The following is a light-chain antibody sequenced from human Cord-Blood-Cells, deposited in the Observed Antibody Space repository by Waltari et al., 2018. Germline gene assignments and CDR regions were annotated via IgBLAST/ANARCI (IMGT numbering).Light chain of an antibody. CDR2: KAS. CDR1: QSISSW. J-gene: IGKJ1*01. V-gene: IGKV1-5*03. CDR3: QQYNSDWT. Sequence: DIQITQSPSTLSASVGDRATITCRASQSISSWLAWYQQKPGKAPKLLIYKASSLESGVPSRFSGSGSGAEFTLTISSLQPDEFATYYCQQYNSDWTFGQGTKVEIK.